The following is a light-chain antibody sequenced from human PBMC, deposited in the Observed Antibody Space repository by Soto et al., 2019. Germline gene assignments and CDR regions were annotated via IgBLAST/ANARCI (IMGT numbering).Light chain of an antibody. CDR2: EVT. CDR3: SSYAGSDNPYV. V-gene: IGLV2-8*01. CDR1: SGDVGGYDY. J-gene: IGLJ1*01. Sequence: QSAPTQPPSASGSPGQSVTISCTGTSGDVGGYDYVSWYQQHPGKAPKLMIYEVTKRPLGVPDRFSGSKSGNTAFLTVSGLQAEDEADYYCSSYAGSDNPYVFGTGTKVTVL.